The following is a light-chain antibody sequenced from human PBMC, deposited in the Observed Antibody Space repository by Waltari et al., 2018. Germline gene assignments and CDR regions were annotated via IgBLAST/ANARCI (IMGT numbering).Light chain of an antibody. J-gene: IGKJ4*01. CDR2: AAS. CDR1: QGISTH. CDR3: LHLNNFPLS. V-gene: IGKV1-9*01. Sequence: DIQLTQSPSFLSASVRDRVTITCRASQGISTHLAWYQQKPGKGPKLLIYAASTLQRDIPSRFSGSGSGPEFTLTISSLQSEDFATYYCLHLNNFPLSFGGGTK.